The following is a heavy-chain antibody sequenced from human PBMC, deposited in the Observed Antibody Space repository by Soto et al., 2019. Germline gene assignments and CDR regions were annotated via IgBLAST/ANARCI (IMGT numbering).Heavy chain of an antibody. D-gene: IGHD2-2*01. CDR2: IYYSGST. Sequence: SSETLSLTCTVSGGSISSGDYYWSWIRQPPGKGLEWIGYIYYSGSTYYNPSLKSRVTISVDTSKNQFSLKLSSVTAADTAAYYCARGTVVPAANWFDPWGQGTLVTVSS. CDR1: GGSISSGDYY. J-gene: IGHJ5*02. CDR3: ARGTVVPAANWFDP. V-gene: IGHV4-30-4*01.